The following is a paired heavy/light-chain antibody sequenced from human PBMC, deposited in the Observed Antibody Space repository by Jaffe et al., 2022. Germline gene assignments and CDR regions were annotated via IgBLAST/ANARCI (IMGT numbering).Light chain of an antibody. CDR2: DNN. J-gene: IGLJ2*01. Sequence: QSVLTQPPSVSAAPGQKVTISCSGSSSNIGNNYVSWYQQLPGTAPKLLIYDNNERPSGIPDRFSVSRSGTSATLDITGLQTGDEADYYCGTWDSSLSAGVFGGGTKLTVL. V-gene: IGLV1-51*01. CDR1: SSNIGNNY. CDR3: GTWDSSLSAGV.
Heavy chain of an antibody. CDR1: GFTFSSYV. CDR3: ARDLPRITIFGASSY. Sequence: EVQLLESGGGLVQPGGSLRLSCAASGFTFSSYVMSWVRQAPGKGLEWVSGISISGARTYYADSVKGRFTISRDNSKNTLYLQMDSLRAEDTAVYYCARDLPRITIFGASSYWGQGTLVTVSS. V-gene: IGHV3-23*01. D-gene: IGHD3-3*01. CDR2: ISISGART. J-gene: IGHJ4*02.